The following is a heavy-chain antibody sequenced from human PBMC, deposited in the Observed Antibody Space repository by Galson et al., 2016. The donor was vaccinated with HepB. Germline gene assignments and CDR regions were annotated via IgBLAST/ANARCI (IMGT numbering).Heavy chain of an antibody. V-gene: IGHV3-53*01. D-gene: IGHD3-16*01. CDR1: GITVSNNY. CDR3: ARSTALFGSLYYSGMDV. J-gene: IGHJ6*02. Sequence: SLRLSCAASGITVSNNYMNWVRQAPGKGLERVSILFSGDRRDYADSVKGRFSISRDNSKNMVYLQMNRLRVEDTAVYYCARSTALFGSLYYSGMDVWGQGTTVTVSS. CDR2: LFSGDRR.